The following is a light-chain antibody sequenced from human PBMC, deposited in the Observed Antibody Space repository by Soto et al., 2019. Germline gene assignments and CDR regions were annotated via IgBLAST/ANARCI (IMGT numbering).Light chain of an antibody. CDR3: QQYYSTPLT. CDR1: QSGLYSSNNKNY. CDR2: WAS. Sequence: DIVMTQSPDSLAVSLGERATINCKSSQSGLYSSNNKNYLAWYQQKPGQPPKLLIYWASTRESGVPDRFSGSGSGTDFTLTISSLQAEDVAVYYCQQYYSTPLTFGGGTKVDIK. V-gene: IGKV4-1*01. J-gene: IGKJ4*01.